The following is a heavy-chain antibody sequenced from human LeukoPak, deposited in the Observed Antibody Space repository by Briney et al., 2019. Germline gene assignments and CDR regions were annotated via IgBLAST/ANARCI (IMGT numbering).Heavy chain of an antibody. CDR2: MCSDGSDK. CDR3: AKDGGTVCHVINYSFDS. J-gene: IGHJ4*02. V-gene: IGHV3-30*02. Sequence: PGGSLRLSCAASGFTFSNYAMHWVRQAPGKGLEWVAIMCSDGSDKYHVSSVEGRFTISRDTSKNTLYLQMNNLRTEDTAVYYCAKDGGTVCHVINYSFDSWGQGTLVTVSS. D-gene: IGHD1-1*01. CDR1: GFTFSNYA.